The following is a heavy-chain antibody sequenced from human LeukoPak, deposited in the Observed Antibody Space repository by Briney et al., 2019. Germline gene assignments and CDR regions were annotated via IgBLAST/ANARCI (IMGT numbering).Heavy chain of an antibody. J-gene: IGHJ6*02. D-gene: IGHD3-10*01. Sequence: PGGSLRLSCAASGFTFSDYYMSWIRQAPGKGLEWVSSVKGRFTISRDNAKSSLYLQMDSLRAEDRAVYYCARDSWPHYYHGMDVWGQGTTVTVSS. CDR3: ARDSWPHYYHGMDV. V-gene: IGHV3-11*01. CDR1: GFTFSDYY.